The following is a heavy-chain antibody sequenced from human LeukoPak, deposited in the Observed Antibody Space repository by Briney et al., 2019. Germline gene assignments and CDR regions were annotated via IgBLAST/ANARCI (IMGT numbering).Heavy chain of an antibody. D-gene: IGHD2-2*01. V-gene: IGHV1-2*02. Sequence: ASVKVSCKASGYTFTGYYMHWVRQAPGQGLEWMGWINPSSGRANYAQNFQDRVAMTRDTSISTAYMELSSLRSDDTAVYYCARGSSIHVLLYHYYYMDVWGKGTTVAVSS. CDR2: INPSSGRA. CDR1: GYTFTGYY. J-gene: IGHJ6*03. CDR3: ARGSSIHVLLYHYYYMDV.